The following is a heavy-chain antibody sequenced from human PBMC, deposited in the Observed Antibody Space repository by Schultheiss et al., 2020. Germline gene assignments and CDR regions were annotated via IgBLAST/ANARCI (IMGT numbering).Heavy chain of an antibody. J-gene: IGHJ4*02. CDR1: GFTFSSYA. CDR3: ARDGGYSSSWYYFDY. V-gene: IGHV3-48*01. D-gene: IGHD6-13*01. CDR2: ISSSSSTI. Sequence: GGSLRLSCAASGFTFSSYAMHWVRQAPGKGLEWVSYISSSSSTIYYADSVKGRFTISRDNAKNSLYLQMNSLRAEDTAVYYCARDGGYSSSWYYFDYWGQGTLVTVSS.